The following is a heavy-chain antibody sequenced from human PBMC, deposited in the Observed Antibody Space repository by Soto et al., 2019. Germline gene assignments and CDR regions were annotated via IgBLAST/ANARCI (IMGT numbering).Heavy chain of an antibody. D-gene: IGHD3-10*01. V-gene: IGHV4-39*07. CDR1: GGSILDSTYY. CDR2: IYHSGST. Sequence: PSETLSLTCTVSGGSILDSTYYWAWIRQSPGKGLEWIGYIYHSGSTYYNPSLKSRVTISVDTSKNQFSLKLSSVTAADTAVYYCARYGSGSSVWFDPWGQGTLVTVSS. J-gene: IGHJ5*02. CDR3: ARYGSGSSVWFDP.